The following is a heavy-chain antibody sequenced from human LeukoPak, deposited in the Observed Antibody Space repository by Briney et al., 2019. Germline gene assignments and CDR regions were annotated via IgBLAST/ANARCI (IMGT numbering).Heavy chain of an antibody. CDR2: IHHNGDIT. J-gene: IGHJ4*02. Sequence: TGGSLRLSCSASGFTLTWHVMHWVRQAPGKALEYVSFIHHNGDITSYADSVRGRFTISRDNSKNTLFLELSSLRTDDTAVYYRARDMSGTYSFDYWGQGTLVTVSS. D-gene: IGHD1-26*01. V-gene: IGHV3-64D*06. CDR1: GFTLTWHV. CDR3: ARDMSGTYSFDY.